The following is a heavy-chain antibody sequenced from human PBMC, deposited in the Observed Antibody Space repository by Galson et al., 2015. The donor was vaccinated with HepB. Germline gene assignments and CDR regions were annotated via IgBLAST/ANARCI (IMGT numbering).Heavy chain of an antibody. D-gene: IGHD3-16*01. Sequence: SLRLSCAASGFTFSTYWMSWVRQAPGEGLEWVANIKQDGSEKYYVDSVKGRFTISRDNAKNSLYLQMNSLRAEDTAVYYCSRLGDLAGYSSAWGQGTLVTVSS. CDR2: IKQDGSEK. V-gene: IGHV3-7*01. CDR1: GFTFSTYW. CDR3: SRLGDLAGYSSA. J-gene: IGHJ5*02.